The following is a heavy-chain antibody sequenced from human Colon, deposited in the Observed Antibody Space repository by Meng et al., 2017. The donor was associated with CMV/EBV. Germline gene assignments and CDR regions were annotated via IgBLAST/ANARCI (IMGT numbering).Heavy chain of an antibody. CDR1: GFSFNDYS. CDR2: ISSSGRTI. J-gene: IGHJ5*02. Sequence: CASSGFSFNDYSMIWIRQAPGTGLEWVSYISSSGRTIYYADSVRGRFTISRDNARNSLYLQMNTLRADDTAVYYCVRTPAAATGWFDPWGQGTLVIVSS. D-gene: IGHD6-13*01. V-gene: IGHV3-11*01. CDR3: VRTPAAATGWFDP.